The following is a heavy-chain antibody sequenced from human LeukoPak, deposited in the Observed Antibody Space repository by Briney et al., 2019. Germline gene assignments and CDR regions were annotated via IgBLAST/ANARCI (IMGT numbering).Heavy chain of an antibody. CDR1: GGTFSSYA. CDR3: ARDALGVVSHDAFDI. J-gene: IGHJ3*02. V-gene: IGHV1-69*13. Sequence: SVKVSCKASGGTFSSYAISWARQAPGQGLEWMGGIIPIFGTANYAQKFQGRVTITADESTSTAYMELSSLRSEDTAVYYCARDALGVVSHDAFDIWGQGTMVTVSS. D-gene: IGHD3-3*01. CDR2: IIPIFGTA.